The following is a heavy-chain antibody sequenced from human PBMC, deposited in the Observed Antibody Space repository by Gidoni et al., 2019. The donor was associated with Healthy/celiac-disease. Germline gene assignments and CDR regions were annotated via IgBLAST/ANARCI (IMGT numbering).Heavy chain of an antibody. Sequence: QLQLQESGPGLVKPSATLSLTCTVSGGSISSSSYYWGWIRQPPGKGLEWIGSIYYSGSTYYNPSLKSRVTISVDTSKNQFSLKLSSVTAADTAVYYCAGPPRGNYDHYYYGMDVWGQGTTVTVSS. CDR1: GGSISSSSYY. CDR2: IYYSGST. D-gene: IGHD1-7*01. J-gene: IGHJ6*02. CDR3: AGPPRGNYDHYYYGMDV. V-gene: IGHV4-39*01.